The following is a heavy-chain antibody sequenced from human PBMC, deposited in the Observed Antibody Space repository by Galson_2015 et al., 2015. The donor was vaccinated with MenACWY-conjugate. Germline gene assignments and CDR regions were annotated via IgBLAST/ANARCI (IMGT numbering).Heavy chain of an antibody. CDR1: GFTFDDYT. CDR3: AKDIRGGSGNTNWFDP. CDR2: ISWGGDRT. Sequence: SLRLSCAASGFTFDDYTMHWVRQAPGKGLEWVSLISWGGDRTYYADSVKGRFTISRDNSKNSLYLQMNSLRTEDTALYYCAKDIRGGSGNTNWFDPWGQGTLVTVSS. V-gene: IGHV3-43*01. J-gene: IGHJ5*02. D-gene: IGHD3-10*01.